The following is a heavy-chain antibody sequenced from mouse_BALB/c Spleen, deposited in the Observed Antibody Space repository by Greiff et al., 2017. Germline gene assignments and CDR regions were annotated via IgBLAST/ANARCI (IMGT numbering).Heavy chain of an antibody. V-gene: IGHV5-6-3*01. CDR2: INSNGGST. D-gene: IGHD1-2*01. Sequence: EVKLVESGGGLVKPGGSLKLSCAASGFTFSSYGMSWVRQTPDKRLELVATINSNGGSTYYPDSVKGRFTISRDNAKNTLYLQMSSLKSEDTAMYYCARDRGSYGFAYWGQGTLVTVSA. J-gene: IGHJ3*01. CDR1: GFTFSSYG. CDR3: ARDRGSYGFAY.